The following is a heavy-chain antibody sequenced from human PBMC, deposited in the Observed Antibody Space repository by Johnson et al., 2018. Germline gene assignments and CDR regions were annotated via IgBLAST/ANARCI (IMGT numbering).Heavy chain of an antibody. V-gene: IGHV3-30*04. CDR1: GFDFSSFA. CDR3: ARGRVAAAGMAQYFQH. Sequence: QVQLVQSGGGVVQXGRSLRLSCAASGFDFSSFAMHWVRQAPGKGLEWVATTPYDGSLKYYAASVKGRFTISRDKSKNTLYMDLDRLTAEDTAVYYCARGRVAAAGMAQYFQHWGQGTLVTVSS. J-gene: IGHJ1*01. D-gene: IGHD6-13*01. CDR2: TPYDGSLK.